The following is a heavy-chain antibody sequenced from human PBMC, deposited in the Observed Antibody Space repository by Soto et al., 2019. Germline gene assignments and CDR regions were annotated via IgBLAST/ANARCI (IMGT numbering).Heavy chain of an antibody. CDR2: MNPISGGL. CDR3: ASSDASTSYPLDL. Sequence: APVKVSCKASGYTFTNYYMHWLRQAPGQGLEWMGWMNPISGGLKYAQAIQDRVNMTRDASISTAYMEMTSLRHGDTSVYFCASSDASTSYPLDLWGPGTLVTVSS. J-gene: IGHJ5*02. D-gene: IGHD2-2*01. CDR1: GYTFTNYY. V-gene: IGHV1-2*02.